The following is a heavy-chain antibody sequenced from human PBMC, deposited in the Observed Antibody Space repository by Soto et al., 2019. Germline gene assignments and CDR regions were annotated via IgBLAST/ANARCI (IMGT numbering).Heavy chain of an antibody. CDR2: ISYDGSNK. Sequence: LRLSCAASGFTFSSYAMHWVRQAPGKGLEWVAVISYDGSNKYYADSVKGRFTISRDNSKNTLYLQMNSLRAEDTAVYYCARQDVTFGGVIVIPHFDYWGQGTLVTVSS. CDR3: ARQDVTFGGVIVIPHFDY. J-gene: IGHJ4*02. V-gene: IGHV3-30-3*01. CDR1: GFTFSSYA. D-gene: IGHD3-16*02.